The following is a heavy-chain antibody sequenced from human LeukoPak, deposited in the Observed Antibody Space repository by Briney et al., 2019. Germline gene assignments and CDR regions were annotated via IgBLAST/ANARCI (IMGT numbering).Heavy chain of an antibody. CDR2: IRYDGSNK. CDR3: AKDEGLWSDVGKAYYFDY. J-gene: IGHJ4*02. Sequence: PGGSLRLSCAASGFTFSSYGMHWVRQAPGKGLEWVAFIRYDGSNKYYADSVKGRFTISRDNSKNTLHLQMNSLRAEDTAVYYCAKDEGLWSDVGKAYYFDYWGQGTLVTVSS. CDR1: GFTFSSYG. V-gene: IGHV3-30*02. D-gene: IGHD5-18*01.